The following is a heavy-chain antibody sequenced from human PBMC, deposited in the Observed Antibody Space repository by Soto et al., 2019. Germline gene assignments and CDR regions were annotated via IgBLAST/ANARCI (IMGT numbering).Heavy chain of an antibody. Sequence: ASVKVSCKVSGYTLTELSMHWVRQAPGKGLEWMGGFDPEDGETIYAQKFQGRVTITADKSTGTAYMELSGLRSEDTALYYCARRDTGGFLRYFDNWGQGTLVTVSS. CDR1: GYTLTELS. CDR2: FDPEDGET. J-gene: IGHJ4*02. V-gene: IGHV1-24*01. CDR3: ARRDTGGFLRYFDN. D-gene: IGHD2-8*02.